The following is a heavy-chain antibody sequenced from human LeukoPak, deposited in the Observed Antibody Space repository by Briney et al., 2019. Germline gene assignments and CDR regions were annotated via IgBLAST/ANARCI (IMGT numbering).Heavy chain of an antibody. CDR3: ATGVHQDGDYVGYYFDY. CDR1: GYTLTELS. Sequence: ASVTVSCKVSGYTLTELSMHWVRQAPGKGLEWMGGFDPEDGETIYAQKFQGRVTMTEDTSTDTAYMELSSLRSEDTAVYYCATGVHQDGDYVGYYFDYWGQGTLVTVSS. D-gene: IGHD4-17*01. V-gene: IGHV1-24*01. CDR2: FDPEDGET. J-gene: IGHJ4*02.